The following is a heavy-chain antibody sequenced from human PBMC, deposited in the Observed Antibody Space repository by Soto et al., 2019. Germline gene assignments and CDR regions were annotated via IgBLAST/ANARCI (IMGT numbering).Heavy chain of an antibody. J-gene: IGHJ4*02. CDR3: AKGGLTWRDY. V-gene: IGHV4-4*02. Sequence: QVQRQESGPGLVKPSGTLSLTCTVSGGSISSFNWWSWVRQPPGKGLEWIGEISHSGTTSYNPSLKRRFAISVDKAKNQYSLNLNAVTAADTAVYYCAKGGLTWRDYWGQGTLVTVSS. CDR1: GGSISSFNW. D-gene: IGHD1-1*01. CDR2: ISHSGTT.